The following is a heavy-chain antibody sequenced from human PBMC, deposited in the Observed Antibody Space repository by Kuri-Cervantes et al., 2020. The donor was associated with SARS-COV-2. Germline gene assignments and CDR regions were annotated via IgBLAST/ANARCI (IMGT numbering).Heavy chain of an antibody. Sequence: SETLSLTCTVSGGSMSTYYWSWIRQPPGKGLEWIGYIYYSGSSNYNPSLKSRVTISVDRSKNQFSLKLSSVTAADTAVYYCARVKRITIFGVSTNKAYYFDYWGQGTLVTVSS. V-gene: IGHV4-59*12. J-gene: IGHJ4*02. CDR1: GGSMSTYY. D-gene: IGHD3-3*01. CDR3: ARVKRITIFGVSTNKAYYFDY. CDR2: IYYSGSS.